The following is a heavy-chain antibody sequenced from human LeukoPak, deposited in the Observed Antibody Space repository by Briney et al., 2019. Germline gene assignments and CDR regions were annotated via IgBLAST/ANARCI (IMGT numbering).Heavy chain of an antibody. Sequence: SETLSLTCAVYGGSFSGYYWSWIRQPPGKGLEWIGAINHSGSTNYNPSLKRRVTITIDTSKNQFSLKLSSVTAADTAVYYCARVGRGYCSSTSCSIIDYSGQGTLVTVSS. CDR3: ARVGRGYCSSTSCSIIDY. CDR1: GGSFSGYY. D-gene: IGHD2-2*01. J-gene: IGHJ4*02. CDR2: INHSGST. V-gene: IGHV4-34*01.